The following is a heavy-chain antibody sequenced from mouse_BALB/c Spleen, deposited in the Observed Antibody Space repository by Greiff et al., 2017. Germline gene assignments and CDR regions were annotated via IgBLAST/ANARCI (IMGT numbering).Heavy chain of an antibody. Sequence: EVQLVESGGGLVQPGGSLRLSCATSGFTFTDYYMSWVRQPPGKALEWLGFIRNKANGYTTEYSASVKGRFTISRDNSQSILYLQMNALRAEDTAIYYCARSLLRLRGAMDYWGQGTSVTVSS. CDR3: ARSLLRLRGAMDY. V-gene: IGHV7-3*02. CDR2: IRNKANGYTT. D-gene: IGHD1-2*01. CDR1: GFTFTDYY. J-gene: IGHJ4*01.